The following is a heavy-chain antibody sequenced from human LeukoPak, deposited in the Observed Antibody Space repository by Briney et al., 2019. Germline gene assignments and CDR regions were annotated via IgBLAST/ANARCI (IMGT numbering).Heavy chain of an antibody. J-gene: IGHJ4*02. CDR1: DGSVSGGSYY. CDR2: IYYNGST. Sequence: KPSETLSLTCTVSDGSVSGGSYYWGWIRQPPGRGLEWIGSIYYNGSTYYNPSLKSRVTISVDTSKNQFSLKLSSVTAADTAVYYCAKVKITPNREYYFDYWGQGTLVTVSS. D-gene: IGHD3-16*01. CDR3: AKVKITPNREYYFDY. V-gene: IGHV4-39*07.